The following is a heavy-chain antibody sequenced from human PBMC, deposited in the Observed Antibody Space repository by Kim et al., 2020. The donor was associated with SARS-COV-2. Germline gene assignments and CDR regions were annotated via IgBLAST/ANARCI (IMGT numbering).Heavy chain of an antibody. CDR1: GFTFSSYA. Sequence: GGSLRLSCAASGFTFSSYAMHWVRQAPGKGLEWVAVISYDGSNKYYADSVKGRFTISRDNSKNTLYLQMNSLRAEDTAVYYCARYSSSSWWTGYYYGMDVWGQGTTVTVSS. V-gene: IGHV3-30*04. J-gene: IGHJ6*02. CDR3: ARYSSSSWWTGYYYGMDV. CDR2: ISYDGSNK. D-gene: IGHD6-13*01.